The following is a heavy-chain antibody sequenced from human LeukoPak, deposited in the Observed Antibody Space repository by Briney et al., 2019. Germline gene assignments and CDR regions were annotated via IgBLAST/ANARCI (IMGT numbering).Heavy chain of an antibody. CDR2: IYYSGST. Sequence: PSQTLSLTCTVSGGSISSGGYYWSWIRQHPGTGLEWIGYIYYSGSTYYNPSLKSRVTISVDTSKNQFSLKLSSVTAADTAVYYCARDSYYYDSSGTIGGGFDYWGQGTLVTVSS. V-gene: IGHV4-31*03. D-gene: IGHD3-22*01. CDR3: ARDSYYYDSSGTIGGGFDY. J-gene: IGHJ4*02. CDR1: GGSISSGGYY.